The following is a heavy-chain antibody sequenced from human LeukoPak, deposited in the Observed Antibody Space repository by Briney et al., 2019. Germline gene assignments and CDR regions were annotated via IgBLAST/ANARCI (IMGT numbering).Heavy chain of an antibody. CDR2: ISSSSSYI. CDR3: ARDSYGQQLAAREARDY. J-gene: IGHJ4*02. CDR1: GFTFSSYN. Sequence: PGGSLRLSCAASGFTFSSYNMNWVRQAPGKGLEWVSSISSSSSYIYYADSVKGRFTISRDNSKNSLYLQMNSLRAEDTAVYYCARDSYGQQLAAREARDYWGQGTLVTVSS. V-gene: IGHV3-21*01. D-gene: IGHD6-13*01.